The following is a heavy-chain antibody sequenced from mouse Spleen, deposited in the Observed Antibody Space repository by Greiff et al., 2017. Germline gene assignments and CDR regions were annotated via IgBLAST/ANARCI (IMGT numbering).Heavy chain of an antibody. CDR1: GYTFTSYW. CDR2: IDPSDSYT. J-gene: IGHJ2*01. Sequence: QVQLQQPGAELVMPGASVKLSCKASGYTFTSYWMHWVKQRPGQGLEWIGEIDPSDSYTNYNQKFKGKATLTVDKSSSTAHMQLSSLTSEDSAVYYCARDTYYWGQGTTLTVSS. V-gene: IGHV1-69*01. CDR3: ARDTYY.